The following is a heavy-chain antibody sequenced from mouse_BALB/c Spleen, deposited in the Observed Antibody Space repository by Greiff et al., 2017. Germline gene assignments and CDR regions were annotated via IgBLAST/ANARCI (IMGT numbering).Heavy chain of an antibody. V-gene: IGHV5-9-4*01. J-gene: IGHJ4*01. CDR3: ARGDWDDYAMDY. CDR1: GFTFSSYA. D-gene: IGHD4-1*01. Sequence: EVMLVESGGGLVKPGGSLKLSCAASGFTFSSYAMSWVRQSPEKRLEWVAEISSGGSYTYYPDTVTGRFTISRDNAKNTLYLEMSSLRSEDTAMYYCARGDWDDYAMDYWGQGTSVTVSS. CDR2: ISSGGSYT.